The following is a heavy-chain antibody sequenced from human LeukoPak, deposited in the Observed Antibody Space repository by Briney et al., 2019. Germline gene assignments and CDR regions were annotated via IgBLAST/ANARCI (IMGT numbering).Heavy chain of an antibody. CDR1: GFTFSSYE. CDR2: ISSSGSTI. V-gene: IGHV3-48*03. Sequence: QTGGSLRLSCAASGFTFSSYEMNWVRQAPGKGLEWVSYISSSGSTIYYADSVKGRFTISRGNAKNSLYLQMNSLRAEDTAVYYCARDQGGVGYWGQGTLVTVSS. D-gene: IGHD3-16*01. CDR3: ARDQGGVGY. J-gene: IGHJ4*02.